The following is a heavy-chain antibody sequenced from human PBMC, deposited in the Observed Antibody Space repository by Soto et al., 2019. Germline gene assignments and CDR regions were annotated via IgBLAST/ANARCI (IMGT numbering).Heavy chain of an antibody. D-gene: IGHD6-19*01. Sequence: SQTLSLTCAISGDSVSSNSAAWNWIRQSPSRGLEWLGRTYYRSKWYKDYEVSVKSRITINLDTSKNQFSLQLNSVTPEDTAVYYCARGAVADYSRVFDYWGQGTLVTVPS. CDR3: ARGAVADYSRVFDY. CDR2: TYYRSKWYK. CDR1: GDSVSSNSAA. V-gene: IGHV6-1*01. J-gene: IGHJ4*02.